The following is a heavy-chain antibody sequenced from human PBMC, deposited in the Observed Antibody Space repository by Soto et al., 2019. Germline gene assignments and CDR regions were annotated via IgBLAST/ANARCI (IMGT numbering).Heavy chain of an antibody. V-gene: IGHV3-30*18. D-gene: IGHD4-4*01. CDR3: AKDGVNSKFGCSQLDD. Sequence: GGSLRLSCTASGFPFSNYGINWVRQAPGKGLEWVASISHDGSAKHYADSVKGRFTISRDNSKNTVFLEMTSLRAEDTARQYCAKDGVNSKFGCSQLDDWGEGSIVTVSS. CDR2: ISHDGSAK. J-gene: IGHJ4*02. CDR1: GFPFSNYG.